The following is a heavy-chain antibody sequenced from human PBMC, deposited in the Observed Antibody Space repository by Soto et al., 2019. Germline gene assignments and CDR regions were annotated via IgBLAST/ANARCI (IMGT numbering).Heavy chain of an antibody. V-gene: IGHV1-18*01. J-gene: IGHJ1*01. CDR1: RYTFNNYG. CDR2: ISAYNGNT. D-gene: IGHD3-22*01. CDR3: AREVQYDSGGYHELQN. Sequence: ASVTDSRQASRYTFNNYGIPWLRQAPAQGLEWLGWISAYNGNTNYAQSLHVRMTLTTDTSTATADMELRSLRSDDTAVYYCAREVQYDSGGYHELQNWGQGTLVTVSS.